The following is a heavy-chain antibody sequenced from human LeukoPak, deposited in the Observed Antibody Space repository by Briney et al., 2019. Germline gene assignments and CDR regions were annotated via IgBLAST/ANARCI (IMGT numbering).Heavy chain of an antibody. CDR3: ARRDYGDYVEYYFDY. V-gene: IGHV4-39*01. CDR1: GGSISSSSYY. D-gene: IGHD4-17*01. CDR2: ISYSGST. J-gene: IGHJ4*02. Sequence: SETLSLTCTVSGGSISSSSYYWGWIRQPPGKGLEWIGSISYSGSTYYNPSLKSRVTISVDTSKNQFSLKLSSVTAADTAVYYCARRDYGDYVEYYFDYWGQGTLVTVSS.